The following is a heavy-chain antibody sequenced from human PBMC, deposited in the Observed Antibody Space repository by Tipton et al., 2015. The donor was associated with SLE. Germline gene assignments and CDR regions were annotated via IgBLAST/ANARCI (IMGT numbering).Heavy chain of an antibody. CDR1: GFTFSSYA. Sequence: SLRLSCAASGFTFSSYALTWVRQAPGKGLEWVSTISGVGDTTYYAASVKGRFTISRDSSKNTMYLHMNSLRAEDTAVYYCAKGATGTYYYYYMDVWGKGTTVTVSS. J-gene: IGHJ6*03. CDR2: ISGVGDTT. D-gene: IGHD1-1*01. CDR3: AKGATGTYYYYYMDV. V-gene: IGHV3-23*01.